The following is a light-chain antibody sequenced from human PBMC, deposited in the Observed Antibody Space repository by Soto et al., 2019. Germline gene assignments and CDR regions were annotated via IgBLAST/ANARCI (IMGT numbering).Light chain of an antibody. V-gene: IGLV1-51*01. J-gene: IGLJ1*01. CDR2: DNN. Sequence: QSVLTQPRSVSAAPWQQVAISCSRSSSNIGNDYVSWYQQLPGTAPKLLIYDNNKRAAGIPDRFSGSESGTSATLGITGLQTGDEADYYCGRWDSRLSTYVFGTGTKVTVL. CDR1: SSNIGNDY. CDR3: GRWDSRLSTYV.